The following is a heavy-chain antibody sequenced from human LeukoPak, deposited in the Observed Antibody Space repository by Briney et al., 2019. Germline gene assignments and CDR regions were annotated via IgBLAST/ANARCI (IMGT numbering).Heavy chain of an antibody. CDR3: ASGDFWSGIDY. CDR2: IYYSGST. V-gene: IGHV4-30-4*01. CDR1: GGSISSGDYY. J-gene: IGHJ4*02. Sequence: PSETLSLTCTVSGGSISSGDYYWSWIRQPPGKGLEWIGYIYYSGSTYYNPSLKSRVTISVDRSKNQFSLKLSSVTAADTAVYYCASGDFWSGIDYWGQGTLVTVSS. D-gene: IGHD3-3*01.